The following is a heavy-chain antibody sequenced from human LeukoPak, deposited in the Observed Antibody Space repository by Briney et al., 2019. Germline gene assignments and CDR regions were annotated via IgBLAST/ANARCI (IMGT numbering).Heavy chain of an antibody. Sequence: ASVKVSCKASGYTFTSNYIHWVRQAPGQGLEWMGMIYPRDGSTSYAQKFQGRVTITADESTSTAYMELSSLRSEDTAVYYCARDPRPHYYDSSGYGHYYGMDVWGQGTTVTVSS. CDR2: IYPRDGST. D-gene: IGHD3-22*01. CDR1: GYTFTSNY. CDR3: ARDPRPHYYDSSGYGHYYGMDV. J-gene: IGHJ6*02. V-gene: IGHV1-46*01.